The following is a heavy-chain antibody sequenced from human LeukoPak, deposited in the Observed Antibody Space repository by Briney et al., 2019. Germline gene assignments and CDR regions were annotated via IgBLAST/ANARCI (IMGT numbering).Heavy chain of an antibody. D-gene: IGHD3-10*01. CDR3: ARGGIPTGPYYYFYYMDV. CDR1: GFTFSRNV. CDR2: ISYDRNNK. J-gene: IGHJ6*03. Sequence: GSSLRLSCAASGFTFSRNVMHWVRQAPGKGLEWVALISYDRNNKFYADSVKGRFTISRDNSRNTLYLQMNSLRGEDAAVYSCARGGIPTGPYYYFYYMDVWGKGTAVTVSS. V-gene: IGHV3-30*01.